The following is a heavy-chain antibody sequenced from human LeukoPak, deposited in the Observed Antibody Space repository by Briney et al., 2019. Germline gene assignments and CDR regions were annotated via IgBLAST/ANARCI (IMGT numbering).Heavy chain of an antibody. CDR2: IYHSGST. J-gene: IGHJ4*02. CDR3: ARDPSIAAAGLMAL. V-gene: IGHV4-30-2*01. Sequence: ASQTLSLTCTVSGGSISSGGYYWSWIRQPPGKGLEWIGYIYHSGSTYYNPSLKSRVTISVDRSKNQFSLKLSSVTAADTAVYYCARDPSIAAAGLMALWGQGTLVTVSS. D-gene: IGHD6-13*01. CDR1: GGSISSGGYY.